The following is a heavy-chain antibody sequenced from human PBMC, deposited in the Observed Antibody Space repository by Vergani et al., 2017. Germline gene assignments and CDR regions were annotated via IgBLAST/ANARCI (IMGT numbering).Heavy chain of an antibody. CDR1: GFTFSSYS. D-gene: IGHD2-15*01. CDR2: ISSSSSTI. Sequence: EVQLVESGGGLVQPGGSLRLSCAASGFTFSSYSMNWVRQAPGKGLEWVSYISSSSSTIYYADSVKGRFTISRDNAKNSLYLQMNSLRAEDTAVYYCARGPQDCSGGSCYSPFDPWGQGTLVTVSS. J-gene: IGHJ5*02. CDR3: ARGPQDCSGGSCYSPFDP. V-gene: IGHV3-48*04.